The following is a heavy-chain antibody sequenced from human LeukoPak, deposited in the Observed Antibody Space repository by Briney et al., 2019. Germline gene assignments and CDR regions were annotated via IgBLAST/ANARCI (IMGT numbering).Heavy chain of an antibody. Sequence: PSETLSLTCTVSGGSISSSSYYWGWIRQPPGKGLEWIGSIYYSGSTYYNPSLKSRVTISVDTSKNQFSLKLSSVTAADTAVYYCYSSGYYYHDYWGQGTLVTVSS. D-gene: IGHD3-22*01. V-gene: IGHV4-39*07. CDR3: YSSGYYYHDY. CDR1: GGSISSSSYY. J-gene: IGHJ4*02. CDR2: IYYSGST.